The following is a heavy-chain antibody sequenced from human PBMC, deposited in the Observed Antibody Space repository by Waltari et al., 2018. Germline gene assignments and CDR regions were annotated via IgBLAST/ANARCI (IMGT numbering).Heavy chain of an antibody. D-gene: IGHD6-19*01. Sequence: QVQLQESGPGLQKPSETLSPTCAVSGYSISRGYYWAWIRQPQGTGLEWIGSIYHSGSTYYNPSLKSRVTISVDTSKNQFSLKLSSGTAADTAVYYCARSTTVAGTVDYWGQGTLVTGSS. V-gene: IGHV4-38-2*01. CDR3: ARSTTVAGTVDY. CDR2: IYHSGST. J-gene: IGHJ4*02. CDR1: GYSISRGYY.